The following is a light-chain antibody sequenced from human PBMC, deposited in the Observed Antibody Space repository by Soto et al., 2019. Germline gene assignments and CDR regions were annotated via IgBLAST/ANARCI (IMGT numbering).Light chain of an antibody. V-gene: IGKV3-15*01. Sequence: ELLMTQSPATLSVSPGERATLSCRASQSVASNLAWYQQKPGQAPRLLIYGASTRATGIPARFSGSGSGTEFSLTISSLQSEDFAVYYCQQYDNWPPGITFGPGTKVEI. CDR3: QQYDNWPPGIT. J-gene: IGKJ3*01. CDR1: QSVASN. CDR2: GAS.